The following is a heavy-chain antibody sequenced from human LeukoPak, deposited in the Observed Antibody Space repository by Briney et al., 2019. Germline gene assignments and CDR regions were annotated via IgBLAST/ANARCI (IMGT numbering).Heavy chain of an antibody. D-gene: IGHD3-9*01. J-gene: IGHJ3*02. Sequence: SETLSLTCAVYGGSFSGYYWSWIRQPPGKGLEWIGEINHSGSSNYNPSLKSRVTISVDMSKNQVSLKLSSVTAADTAVYYCARLTGYRIESAFDIWGQGTMVTVSS. V-gene: IGHV4-34*01. CDR2: INHSGSS. CDR3: ARLTGYRIESAFDI. CDR1: GGSFSGYY.